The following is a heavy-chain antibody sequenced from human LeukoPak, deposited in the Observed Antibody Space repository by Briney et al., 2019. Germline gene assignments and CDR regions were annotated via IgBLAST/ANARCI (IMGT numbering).Heavy chain of an antibody. V-gene: IGHV3-23*01. CDR2: ISGEGANT. CDR1: GFTFTTCA. D-gene: IGHD3-16*01. Sequence: GGSLRLSCAASGFTFTTCAMGWVRQAPGKGLEWVSAISGEGANTYYADSVRGRFTISRDSSKNMLYLQMNSLRAEDTAVYYCAKAMAFWFFDFWGRGTLLTVSS. CDR3: AKAMAFWFFDF. J-gene: IGHJ2*01.